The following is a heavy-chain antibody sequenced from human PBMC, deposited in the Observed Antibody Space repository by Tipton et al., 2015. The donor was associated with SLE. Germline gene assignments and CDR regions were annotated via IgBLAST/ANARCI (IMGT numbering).Heavy chain of an antibody. D-gene: IGHD6-13*01. CDR1: GYSITSGDY. Sequence: TLSLTCAVSGYSITSGDYWGWIRQPPGKGLEWVGSLYHRGCTYYNPSLKSRVTISTDTSKNEIYLKLTSVTATDTAVYFCARDPYDSTWRNGWFDPWGQGTLVTVSS. V-gene: IGHV4-38-2*02. J-gene: IGHJ5*02. CDR2: LYHRGCT. CDR3: ARDPYDSTWRNGWFDP.